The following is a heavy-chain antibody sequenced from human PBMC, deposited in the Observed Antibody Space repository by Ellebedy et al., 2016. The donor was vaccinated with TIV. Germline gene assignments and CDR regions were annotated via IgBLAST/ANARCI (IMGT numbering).Heavy chain of an antibody. V-gene: IGHV3-74*01. CDR2: INSDGSST. D-gene: IGHD6-13*01. CDR1: GFTFSSYW. Sequence: PGGSLRLSCAASGFTFSSYWMHWVRQAPGKGLVWVSRINSDGSSTSYADSVKGRFTISRDNAKNTLYLQMNSLRAEDTAVYYCARDWSSSWYNPSLPGFGMDVWGQGTTVTVSS. CDR3: ARDWSSSWYNPSLPGFGMDV. J-gene: IGHJ6*02.